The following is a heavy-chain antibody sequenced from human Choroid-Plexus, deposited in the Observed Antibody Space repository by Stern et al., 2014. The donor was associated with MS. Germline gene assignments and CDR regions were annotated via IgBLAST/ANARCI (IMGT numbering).Heavy chain of an antibody. CDR3: ARHQPAATFAIDV. CDR2: IFTADSDS. D-gene: IGHD2-2*01. CDR1: GYNFGADW. V-gene: IGHV5-51*01. J-gene: IGHJ6*02. Sequence: EVQLVESGAELKKPGDSLKISCKGSGYNFGADWIGWVSPQPGKGLEWTGAIFTADSDSSYSPSFEANVTLSPHNSLIPRFPPSSSLKASATGIYYCARHQPAATFAIDVWGQGTTVIVSS.